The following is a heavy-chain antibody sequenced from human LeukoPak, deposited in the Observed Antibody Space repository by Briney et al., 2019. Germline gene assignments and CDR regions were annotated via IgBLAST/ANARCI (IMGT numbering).Heavy chain of an antibody. CDR3: GKGGAVSSKSITMVRGTRRYNYYMDV. J-gene: IGHJ6*03. CDR2: ISGSGGRT. V-gene: IGHV3-23*01. CDR1: GIPFSSYA. D-gene: IGHD3-10*01. Sequence: GTLRLSCAASGIPFSSYAMSWVRPAPGKGLEWVSAISGSGGRTYYADSVKGRFTVSRDNSKNRLDLQMNSLRAEDTALYYCGKGGAVSSKSITMVRGTRRYNYYMDVWGKGTTVTISS.